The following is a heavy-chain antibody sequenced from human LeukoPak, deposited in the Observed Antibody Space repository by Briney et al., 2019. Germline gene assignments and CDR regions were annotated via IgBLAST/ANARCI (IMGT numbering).Heavy chain of an antibody. CDR1: GGSISSYY. J-gene: IGHJ4*02. CDR3: TTSDLDY. Sequence: ETLSLTCTVSGGSISSYYWSWVRQAPGKGLEWVGRIKSKTDGGTTDYAAPVKGRFTISRDDSKNTLYLQMNSLKTEDTAVYYCTTSDLDYWGQGTLVTVSS. CDR2: IKSKTDGGTT. V-gene: IGHV3-15*01.